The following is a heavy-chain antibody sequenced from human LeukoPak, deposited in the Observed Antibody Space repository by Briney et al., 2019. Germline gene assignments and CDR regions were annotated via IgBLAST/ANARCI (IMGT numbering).Heavy chain of an antibody. Sequence: GGSLRLSCAASGFTFSSYVMQWVRQAPGKGLEWVSYISSSGSTIYYADSVKGRFTISRDNAKNSLYLQMNSLRAEDTAVYYCAGYDYGDKDAFDIWGQGTMVTVSS. D-gene: IGHD4-17*01. CDR2: ISSSGSTI. CDR1: GFTFSSYV. CDR3: AGYDYGDKDAFDI. V-gene: IGHV3-48*04. J-gene: IGHJ3*02.